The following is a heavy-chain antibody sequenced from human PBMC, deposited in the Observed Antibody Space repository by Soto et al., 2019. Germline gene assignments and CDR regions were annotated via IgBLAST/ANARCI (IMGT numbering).Heavy chain of an antibody. CDR3: ARVSIAVAGIAYYVDY. J-gene: IGHJ4*02. D-gene: IGHD6-19*01. Sequence: QVQLVESGGGVVQPGRSLRLSCAASGFSFSSCAMHWVRQAPGKGLEWVAVVSHDGSNKYYADSVKGRVTISRENSINAVYLQMNSLRAEDTAVYYCARVSIAVAGIAYYVDYWGQGTLVTVSS. V-gene: IGHV3-30-3*01. CDR1: GFSFSSCA. CDR2: VSHDGSNK.